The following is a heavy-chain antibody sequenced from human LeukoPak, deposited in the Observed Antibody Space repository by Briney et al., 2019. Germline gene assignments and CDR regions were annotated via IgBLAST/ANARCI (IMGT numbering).Heavy chain of an antibody. CDR2: ISGSGTST. V-gene: IGHV3-23*01. D-gene: IGHD6-19*01. CDR1: GLTFSTYA. CDR3: AKDQRSGWTRNFDS. Sequence: GGSLRLSCAASGLTFSTYAMSWVRQASGKGLEWVSAISGSGTSTYHADSVKGRFTISRGNSKNTLYLQMNSLRVEDTAIYYCAKDQRSGWTRNFDSWGQGTLVTVSS. J-gene: IGHJ4*02.